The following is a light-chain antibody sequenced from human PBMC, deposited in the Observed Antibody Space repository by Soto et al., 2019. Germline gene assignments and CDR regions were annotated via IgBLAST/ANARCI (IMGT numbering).Light chain of an antibody. J-gene: IGKJ1*01. CDR2: GAS. CDR3: QQFKSYPLT. CDR1: HSISGW. Sequence: DIQMTQSPSTLSASVGDRVAITCRASHSISGWLAWYQQKPGKAPTLLIYGASSLQSGVPSRFSGSGSGTEFPLSISRLQPDDVATAYCQQFKSYPLTFGQGTKVEIK. V-gene: IGKV1-5*01.